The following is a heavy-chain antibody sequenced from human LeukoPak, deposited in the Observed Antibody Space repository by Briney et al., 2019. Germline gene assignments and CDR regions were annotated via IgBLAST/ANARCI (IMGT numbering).Heavy chain of an antibody. CDR2: ISGSGGST. V-gene: IGHV3-23*01. CDR3: AKEWVVAASRRGINWFDP. CDR1: GFTFSSYA. Sequence: GASLRLSCAASGFTFSSYAMSWVRQAPGKGLEWVSAISGSGGSTYYADSVKGRFTISRDNSKNTLHLQMNSLRAEDTAVYYCAKEWVVAASRRGINWFDPWGQGTLVTVSS. D-gene: IGHD2-15*01. J-gene: IGHJ5*02.